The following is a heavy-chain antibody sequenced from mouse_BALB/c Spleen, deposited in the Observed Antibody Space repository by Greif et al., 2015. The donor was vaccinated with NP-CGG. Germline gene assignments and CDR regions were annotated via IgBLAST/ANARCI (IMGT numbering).Heavy chain of an antibody. CDR3: ARQDGYYEAY. Sequence: EVQLVESGGGLVQPGGSLKLSCAASGFTFSSYTMSWVRQTPEKRLEWVAYISNGGGSTYYPDTVKGRFTISRDNAKNTLYLQMSSLKSEDTAMYYCARQDGYYEAYWGQGTLVTVSA. CDR1: GFTFSSYT. V-gene: IGHV5-12-2*01. J-gene: IGHJ3*01. D-gene: IGHD2-3*01. CDR2: ISNGGGST.